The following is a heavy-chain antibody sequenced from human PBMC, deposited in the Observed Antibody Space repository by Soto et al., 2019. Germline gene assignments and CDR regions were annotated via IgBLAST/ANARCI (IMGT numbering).Heavy chain of an antibody. D-gene: IGHD3-3*01. V-gene: IGHV4-59*08. CDR2: IYYSGST. J-gene: IGHJ6*02. CDR1: GGSISSYY. CDR3: ASCEWLLYDYGMDV. Sequence: SETLSLTCTVSGGSISSYYWSWIRQPPGKGLEWIGYIYYSGSTYYNPSLKSRVTISVDTSKNQFSLKLSSVTAADTAVYYCASCEWLLYDYGMDVWGQGTTVTVSS.